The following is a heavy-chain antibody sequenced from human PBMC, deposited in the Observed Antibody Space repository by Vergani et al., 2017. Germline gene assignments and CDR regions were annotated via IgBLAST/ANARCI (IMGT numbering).Heavy chain of an antibody. V-gene: IGHV4-61*02. CDR1: GGSISSGSYY. CDR3: ARDFPSRDGYNYWAVYFDY. J-gene: IGHJ4*02. Sequence: QVQLQESGPGLVKPSQTLSLTCTVSGGSISSGSYYWSWIRQPAGKGLEWIGRIYTRGSTNYNPSLKSRVTISVDTSKNQFSLKLSSVTAADTAVYYCARDFPSRDGYNYWAVYFDYWGQGTLVTVSS. CDR2: IYTRGST. D-gene: IGHD5-24*01.